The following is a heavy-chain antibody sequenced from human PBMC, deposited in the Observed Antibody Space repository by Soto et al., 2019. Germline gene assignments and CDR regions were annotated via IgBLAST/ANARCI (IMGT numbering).Heavy chain of an antibody. V-gene: IGHV1-69*06. Sequence: GASVKVSCKASGGTFSSYAISWVRQAPGQGLEWMGGIIPIFGTANYAQKFQGRVTITVDKSTSTAYMELSSLRAEDTAVYYCARLRRYGDYVGYFDYWGQGTLVTVSS. CDR1: GGTFSSYA. CDR2: IIPIFGTA. J-gene: IGHJ4*02. D-gene: IGHD4-17*01. CDR3: ARLRRYGDYVGYFDY.